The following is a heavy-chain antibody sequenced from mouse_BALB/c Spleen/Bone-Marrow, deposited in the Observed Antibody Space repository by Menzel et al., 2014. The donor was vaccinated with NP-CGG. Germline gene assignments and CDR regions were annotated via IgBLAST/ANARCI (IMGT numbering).Heavy chain of an antibody. V-gene: IGHV1S81*02. CDR1: GYTFTNYY. Sequence: VKLMESGAELVKPGVSVKLSCKASGYTFTNYYMYWVKQRPGQDLEWIGEINPSNGGTDFNEKFKSKATLTVDKSSSTAYMQLSSLTSEDSAVYYCTTLGRFAYWGQGTLVTVSA. D-gene: IGHD4-1*01. CDR2: INPSNGGT. J-gene: IGHJ3*01. CDR3: TTLGRFAY.